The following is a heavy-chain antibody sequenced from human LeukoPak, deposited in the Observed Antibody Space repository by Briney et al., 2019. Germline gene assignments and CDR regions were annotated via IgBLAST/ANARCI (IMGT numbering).Heavy chain of an antibody. Sequence: GGSLRLSCAASGFTFSDYYMSWIRQAPGKGLEWVSYISSRDSTIYYADSVKGRFTISRDNAKNSLYLQMNSLRAEDTAVYYCARAIRYGSESYYTPTNWFDLWGQGTLVTVSS. CDR1: GFTFSDYY. CDR3: ARAIRYGSESYYTPTNWFDL. V-gene: IGHV3-11*01. J-gene: IGHJ5*02. D-gene: IGHD3-10*01. CDR2: ISSRDSTI.